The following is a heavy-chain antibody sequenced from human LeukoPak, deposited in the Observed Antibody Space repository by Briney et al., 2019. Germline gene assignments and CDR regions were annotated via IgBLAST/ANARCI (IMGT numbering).Heavy chain of an antibody. J-gene: IGHJ6*02. D-gene: IGHD2-2*01. CDR3: ARGDIVVVPAASYGVDV. V-gene: IGHV4-61*01. CDR1: GGSVSSGTYC. Sequence: SETLSLTCTVSGGSVSSGTYCWNWIRQPPGKELEWIAYIYYSGITNYNPSLKSRVTISVDTSKNQFSLKLSSVTAADTAVYYCARGDIVVVPAASYGVDVWGQGTTITVSS. CDR2: IYYSGIT.